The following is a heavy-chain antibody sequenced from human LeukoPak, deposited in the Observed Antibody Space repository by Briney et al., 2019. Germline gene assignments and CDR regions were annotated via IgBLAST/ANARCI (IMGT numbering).Heavy chain of an antibody. CDR2: IYSGGSS. D-gene: IGHD4-11*01. V-gene: IGHV3-66*01. CDR3: ARDRTGQQLISRKEYYYMDV. Sequence: GGSLRLSCAASGFTVSSSHINWVRQAPGKGLEWVSVIYSGGSSYYADSVKGRFTISRDNSKNTLYLQMNSLRAEDTAVYYCARDRTGQQLISRKEYYYMDVWGKGTTVTISS. CDR1: GFTVSSSH. J-gene: IGHJ6*03.